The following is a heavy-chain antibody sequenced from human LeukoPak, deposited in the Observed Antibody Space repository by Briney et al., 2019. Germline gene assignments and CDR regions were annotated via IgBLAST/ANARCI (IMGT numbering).Heavy chain of an antibody. J-gene: IGHJ3*02. CDR1: GYDSGVSFTSHS. CDR2: IYPGDSDT. D-gene: IGHD3-3*01. V-gene: IGHV5-51*01. Sequence: GESLKISCQGSGYDSGVSFTSHSIAWVRQMPGKGLEWMGIIYPGDSDTRYSPSFQGQVTISADKSISTAYLQWSSLKASDTAMYYCARQGEWLLRAFDIWGQGTMVTVSS. CDR3: ARQGEWLLRAFDI.